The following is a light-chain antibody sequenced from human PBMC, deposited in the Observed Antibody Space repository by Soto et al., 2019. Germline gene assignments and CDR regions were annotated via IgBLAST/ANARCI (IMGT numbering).Light chain of an antibody. CDR1: SSDVGNYNL. J-gene: IGLJ2*01. Sequence: QSALTQPASVSGSPGQSITISCTGTSSDVGNYNLVSWYQQHPGKAPKLMIYDVSNRPSGVSNRFSGSKSGNTASLTISGLQAEDEADYYCSSYTSSSTLFGGGTQLT. CDR3: SSYTSSSTL. CDR2: DVS. V-gene: IGLV2-14*02.